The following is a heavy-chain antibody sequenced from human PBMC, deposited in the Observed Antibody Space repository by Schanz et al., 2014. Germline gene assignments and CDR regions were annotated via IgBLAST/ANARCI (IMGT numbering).Heavy chain of an antibody. J-gene: IGHJ3*02. V-gene: IGHV1-69*08. CDR3: ARDIQYHYDTSGPVGAFDI. CDR2: IIPVLNIA. D-gene: IGHD3-22*01. CDR1: GGTFSSYT. Sequence: QVQLVQSEAEVKKPGSSMKVSCKASGGTFSSYTISWMRQAPGQGLEWMGKIIPVLNIATYAQRFQGRVSITADTSTSTAYMDLSSLRSDDTAVYYCARDIQYHYDTSGPVGAFDIWGQGTVVTVSS.